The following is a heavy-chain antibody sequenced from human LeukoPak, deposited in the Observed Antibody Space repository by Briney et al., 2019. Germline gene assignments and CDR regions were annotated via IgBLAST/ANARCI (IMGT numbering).Heavy chain of an antibody. CDR2: IYNDGST. CDR1: GLNGRSSY. J-gene: IGHJ3*02. CDR3: ARNILFAFDI. D-gene: IGHD2/OR15-2a*01. V-gene: IGHV3-53*01. Sequence: GFLRLFCAASGLNGRSSYISWVRQAPGKGLEWVSIIYNDGSTYYADSMKGRFTISRDNSKNTLYLQVNSLRAEDTAMYYCARNILFAFDIWGQGTMVTVSS.